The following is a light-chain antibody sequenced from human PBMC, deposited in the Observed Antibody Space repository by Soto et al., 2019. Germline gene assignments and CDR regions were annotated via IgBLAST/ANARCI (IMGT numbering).Light chain of an antibody. CDR2: DAS. CDR3: QQYGSSAPIT. Sequence: EIVLTQSPAILSVSPGERATLSCRASQSVTNSLAWYQQKPGQAPRLLVYDASNRATGIPDRFSGSGSETDFTLTISRLEPEDFALYYCQQYGSSAPITFGQGTRLEIK. V-gene: IGKV3-20*01. J-gene: IGKJ5*01. CDR1: QSVTNS.